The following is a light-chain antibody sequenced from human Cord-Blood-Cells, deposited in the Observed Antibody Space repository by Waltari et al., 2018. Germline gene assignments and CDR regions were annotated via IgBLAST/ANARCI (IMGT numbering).Light chain of an antibody. Sequence: SYVLTPPPSVSVAPGKTARITCGGNKIGSQSVHWYHQKPGQAPVLVIYYDSDRPPGIPERFSGSNSGNTATLTISRVEAGDEADYYCQVWDSSSVHSVVFGGGTKLTVL. CDR2: YDS. CDR3: QVWDSSSVHSVV. CDR1: KIGSQS. J-gene: IGLJ2*01. V-gene: IGLV3-21*04.